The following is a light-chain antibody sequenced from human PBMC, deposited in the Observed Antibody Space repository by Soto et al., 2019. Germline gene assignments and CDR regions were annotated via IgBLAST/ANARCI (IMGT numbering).Light chain of an antibody. CDR3: QQYGSSPPT. CDR1: QSVSSSY. J-gene: IGKJ1*01. CDR2: GAS. V-gene: IGKV3-20*01. Sequence: EIGLTQSPGTLSLSPGERATLSCRASQSVSSSYLAWYQQKPGQAPRLLIYGASSRATGIPDGFSGSGSGTDFTLTISRLEPEDFAVYYCQQYGSSPPTFGQGTKVEIK.